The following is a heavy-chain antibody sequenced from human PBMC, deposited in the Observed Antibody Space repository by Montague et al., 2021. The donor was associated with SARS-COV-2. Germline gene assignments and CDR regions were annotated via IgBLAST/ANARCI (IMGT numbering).Heavy chain of an antibody. CDR3: ARGRVLTIFGVVGAFDI. D-gene: IGHD3-3*01. J-gene: IGHJ3*02. CDR1: GGSISSGGYY. Sequence: TLSLTCTVSGGSISSGGYYWSWIRQHPGKGLEWIGYIYYNGSTYYNPSLKSRVTISVDTSKNQFSLKLSSVTAADTAVYYCARGRVLTIFGVVGAFDIWGQGTMVTVSS. CDR2: IYYNGST. V-gene: IGHV4-31*03.